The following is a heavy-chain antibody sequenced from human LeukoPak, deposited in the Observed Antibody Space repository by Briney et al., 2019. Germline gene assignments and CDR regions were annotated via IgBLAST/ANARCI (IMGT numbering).Heavy chain of an antibody. D-gene: IGHD5-24*01. CDR3: AKVWRDGYNNYYYMDV. J-gene: IGHJ6*03. V-gene: IGHV3-23*01. CDR2: ISGSGGST. Sequence: GGSLRLSCAASGFTFDDYGMSWVRQAPGKGLEWVSAISGSGGSTYYADSVKGRFTISRDNSKNTLYLQMNSLRAEDTAVYYCAKVWRDGYNNYYYMDVWGKGTTVTVSS. CDR1: GFTFDDYG.